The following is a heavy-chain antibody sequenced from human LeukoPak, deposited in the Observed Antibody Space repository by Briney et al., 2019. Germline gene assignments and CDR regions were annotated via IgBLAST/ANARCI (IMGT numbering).Heavy chain of an antibody. D-gene: IGHD3-10*01. V-gene: IGHV3-74*01. J-gene: IGHJ4*02. CDR1: GFTFSDYW. CDR3: ARDRGPRTGFMVREAYDY. Sequence: GGSLRLSCAASGFTFSDYWIHWVRQAPGKGLVWVSRINTDGSITNYADSVKGRFSIYRDNANNTLYLQMSSLRAEDTAVYYCARDRGPRTGFMVREAYDYWGQGTLVTVSS. CDR2: INTDGSIT.